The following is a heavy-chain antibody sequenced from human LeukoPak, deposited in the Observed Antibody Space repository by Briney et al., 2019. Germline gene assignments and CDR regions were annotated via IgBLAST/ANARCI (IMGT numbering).Heavy chain of an antibody. Sequence: GGSLRLSCAGSGFTFSSSRIHWVRQDPGKGLVWVSRIHREESTISYADSVKGRFTISRDNAKNTLYLQMNSLRAEDTAVYYCTRGNLAAGGAFDIWGQGTVVTVSS. CDR1: GFTFSSSR. J-gene: IGHJ3*02. CDR2: IHREESTI. CDR3: TRGNLAAGGAFDI. D-gene: IGHD6-13*01. V-gene: IGHV3-74*01.